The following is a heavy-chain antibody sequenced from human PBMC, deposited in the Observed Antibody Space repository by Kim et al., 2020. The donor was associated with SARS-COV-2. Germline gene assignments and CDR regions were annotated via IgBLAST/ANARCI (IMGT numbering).Heavy chain of an antibody. Sequence: GGSLRLSCAASGFTFTSYAMHWVRQAPGKGLEWVTVISYDGTSKYYADSVKGRITISRDNSKNTLSLQMNSLRAEDTAVYYCARDLLPLHSSSWSVDHWGQGTLVTVSS. D-gene: IGHD6-13*01. CDR3: ARDLLPLHSSSWSVDH. CDR2: ISYDGTSK. CDR1: GFTFTSYA. J-gene: IGHJ4*02. V-gene: IGHV3-30-3*01.